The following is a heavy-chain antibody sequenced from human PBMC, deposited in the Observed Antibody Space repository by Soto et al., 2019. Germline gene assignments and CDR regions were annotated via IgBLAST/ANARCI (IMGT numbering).Heavy chain of an antibody. CDR3: AYSANHRYFFDS. CDR1: GGSFRSYA. D-gene: IGHD5-18*01. V-gene: IGHV1-69*12. Sequence: QVQLVQSGAEVKKPGSSVKVSCKASGGSFRSYAVNWVRQAPGQGLECLGGIIPIFGTPNYAQKFHGRVSITADESTSTVYMDLISLKSEDTAVYYCAYSANHRYFFDSWGQGTLVTVSS. CDR2: IIPIFGTP. J-gene: IGHJ5*01.